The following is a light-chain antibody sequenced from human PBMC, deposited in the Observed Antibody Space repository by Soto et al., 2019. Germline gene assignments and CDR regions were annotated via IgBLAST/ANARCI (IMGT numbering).Light chain of an antibody. CDR3: QQYDTYSLWT. J-gene: IGKJ1*01. CDR1: QSISGF. Sequence: DIQMTQSPSTLSASVGDRVTITCRASQSISGFLAWYQQRPGKAPKLLIYKASSLQSGVPSRFSGSGSGTEFTLTISSLQPDDFATYYCQQYDTYSLWTFGQGTKVEMK. CDR2: KAS. V-gene: IGKV1-5*03.